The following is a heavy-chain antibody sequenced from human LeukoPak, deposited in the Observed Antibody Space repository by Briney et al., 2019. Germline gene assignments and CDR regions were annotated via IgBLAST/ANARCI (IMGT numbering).Heavy chain of an antibody. Sequence: GESLKISCKGSGYSFISYWIGWVRQMPGKGLEWMGIIYPGDSDTRYSPSFQGQVTISADKSISTAYLQWSSLKASDTAMYYCARLSGYSYESYYMDVWGKGTTVIVSS. J-gene: IGHJ6*03. CDR2: IYPGDSDT. D-gene: IGHD5-18*01. CDR3: ARLSGYSYESYYMDV. V-gene: IGHV5-51*01. CDR1: GYSFISYW.